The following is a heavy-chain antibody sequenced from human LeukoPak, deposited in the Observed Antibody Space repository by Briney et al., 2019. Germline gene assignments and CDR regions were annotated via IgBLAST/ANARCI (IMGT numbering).Heavy chain of an antibody. Sequence: ASVKVSCKASGYTFTSYGISWVRQAPGQGLEWVGWISAYSGNTNYAQKLQGRVTMTTDTSTSTAYMELRSLRSDDTAVYYCARVPYYYDSSGYYYDFDYWGQGTLVTVSS. V-gene: IGHV1-18*01. CDR1: GYTFTSYG. CDR2: ISAYSGNT. D-gene: IGHD3-22*01. CDR3: ARVPYYYDSSGYYYDFDY. J-gene: IGHJ4*02.